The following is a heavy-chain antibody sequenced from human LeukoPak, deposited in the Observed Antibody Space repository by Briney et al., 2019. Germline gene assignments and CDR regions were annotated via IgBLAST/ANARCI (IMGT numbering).Heavy chain of an antibody. V-gene: IGHV1-69*06. J-gene: IGHJ3*02. CDR3: ARVVTRYSSDMRAFHI. CDR1: GGTLSNYP. CDR2: IIPIFGTA. Sequence: SVTDTRQASGGTLSNYPISWVRQAPGQGLERIGGIIPIFGTANKAQKYQGRVTITADKPTSPPYMELSSLRSEDTAVYYCARVVTRYSSDMRAFHIWGQGTRVTVSS. D-gene: IGHD6-19*01.